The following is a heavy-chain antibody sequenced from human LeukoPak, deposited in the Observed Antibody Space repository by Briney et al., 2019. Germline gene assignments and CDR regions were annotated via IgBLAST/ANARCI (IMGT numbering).Heavy chain of an antibody. J-gene: IGHJ4*02. CDR1: GGSISSYY. CDR2: IYRSGST. Sequence: SETLSLTRTVSGGSISSYYWSWIRQPPGKGLEWIGYIYRSGSTNSNPSLKSRVTISVDTSKSQFSLKVNSVTAADTAVYYCARGMYTSSSGRFYFDYWGQGTLVTVSS. CDR3: ARGMYTSSSGRFYFDY. V-gene: IGHV4-59*01. D-gene: IGHD6-6*01.